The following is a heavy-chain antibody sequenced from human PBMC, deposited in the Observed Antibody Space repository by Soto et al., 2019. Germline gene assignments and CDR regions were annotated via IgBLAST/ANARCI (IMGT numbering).Heavy chain of an antibody. CDR1: GYTFTSYD. J-gene: IGHJ6*02. CDR2: MNPNSGNT. D-gene: IGHD3-3*01. CDR3: AGGVSDYYFWRGDGMDV. V-gene: IGHV1-8*01. Sequence: QVQLVQSGAEVKKPGASVKVSCKASGYTFTSYDINWVRQATGQGREWMGWMNPNSGNTGYAQKFQGRVTMTRNTSISTAYMELSSLRSEDTAVYYCAGGVSDYYFWRGDGMDVWGQGTTVTVSS.